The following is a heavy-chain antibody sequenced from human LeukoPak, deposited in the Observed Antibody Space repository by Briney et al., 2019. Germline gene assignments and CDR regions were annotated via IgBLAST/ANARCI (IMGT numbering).Heavy chain of an antibody. CDR1: GFTFRSYG. D-gene: IGHD2-2*01. CDR3: AASVVGPPLNYGLDV. J-gene: IGHJ6*02. CDR2: IWYDGSNK. V-gene: IGHV3-33*01. Sequence: PGGSQRLSCAASGFTFRSYGMHWVRQAPGKGLEWVAVIWYDGSNKYYADSVKGRFTISRDNSKNTLYLQMNSLRAEDTAVYYCAASVVGPPLNYGLDVWGQGTTVTVSS.